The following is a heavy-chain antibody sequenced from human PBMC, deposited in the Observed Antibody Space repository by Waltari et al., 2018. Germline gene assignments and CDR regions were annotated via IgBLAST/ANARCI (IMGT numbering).Heavy chain of an antibody. CDR1: GFIFDDYG. D-gene: IGHD7-27*01. CDR2: ISWNGANT. CDR3: ARDKWGPDY. J-gene: IGHJ4*02. Sequence: EVLLVESGGGVVRPGGSLRLSCAASGFIFDDYGMVWVRQAPGKGLGGVCGISWNGANTDYADSVKGRFTISRDKAKNSLYLQMNSLRAEDTAFYYCARDKWGPDYWGQGTLVTVSS. V-gene: IGHV3-20*04.